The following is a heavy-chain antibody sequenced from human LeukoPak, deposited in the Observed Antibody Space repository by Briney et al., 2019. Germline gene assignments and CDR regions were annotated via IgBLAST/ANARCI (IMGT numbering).Heavy chain of an antibody. CDR1: GYTFTGYY. D-gene: IGHD3-10*02. V-gene: IGHV1-2*02. J-gene: IGHJ6*03. CDR3: ARQSPVRGDYYMDV. CDR2: INPNSGGT. Sequence: ASVKVSCKASGYTFTGYYMHWVRQAPGQGLEWMGWINPNSGGTNYAQKFQGRVTMTRDTSISTAYMELSRLRSDDTAVYYCARQSPVRGDYYMDVWGKGTTVTISS.